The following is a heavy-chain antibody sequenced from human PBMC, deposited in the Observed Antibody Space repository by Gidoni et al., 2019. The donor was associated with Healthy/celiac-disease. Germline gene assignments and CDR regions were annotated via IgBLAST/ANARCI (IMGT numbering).Heavy chain of an antibody. CDR1: GGSFSGYY. V-gene: IGHV4-34*01. CDR2: INHSGST. CDR3: ARERDTAMVTDAFDI. Sequence: QVQLQQRGAGLLKPSETLSLTCAVDGGSFSGYYWSWIRQPPGKGLEWIGEINHSGSTNYNPSLKSRVTISVDTSKNQFSLKLSSVTAADTAVYYCARERDTAMVTDAFDIWGQGTMVTVSS. D-gene: IGHD5-18*01. J-gene: IGHJ3*02.